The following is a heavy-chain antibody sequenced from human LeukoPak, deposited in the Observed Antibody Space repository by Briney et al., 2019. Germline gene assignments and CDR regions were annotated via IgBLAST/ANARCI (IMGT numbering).Heavy chain of an antibody. Sequence: ECALRLSYAASGFTFSSKYMSTVPQAPGQRLESVSAIYSGGSTYYADSVKGRFTISRDNSKNTVYLQMNSLRAEDTAVYYCVRACSASSSDYYYLGYWGQGTLVTVSS. J-gene: IGHJ4*02. CDR1: GFTFSSKY. D-gene: IGHD3-22*01. CDR2: IYSGGST. CDR3: VRACSASSSDYYYLGY. V-gene: IGHV3-66*01.